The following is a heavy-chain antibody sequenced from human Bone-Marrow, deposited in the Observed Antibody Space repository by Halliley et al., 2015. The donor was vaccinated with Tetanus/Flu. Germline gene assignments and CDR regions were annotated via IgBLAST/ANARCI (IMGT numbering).Heavy chain of an antibody. CDR1: GGSISGYY. D-gene: IGHD1-26*01. CDR2: YYYGGNT. V-gene: IGHV4-59*08. CDR3: ATLGQTSGNSFDN. Sequence: TLSLTCTVSGGSISGYYWSWIRQPPGKGLEWIGCYYYGGNTYYSPLLDGRVIILVDTSKNQFSLNLNSVTAADTAVYYCATLGQTSGNSFDNWGQGIPVTVSS. J-gene: IGHJ4*02.